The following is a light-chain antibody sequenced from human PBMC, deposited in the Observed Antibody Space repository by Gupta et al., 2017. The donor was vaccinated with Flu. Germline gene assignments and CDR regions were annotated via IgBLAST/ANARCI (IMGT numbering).Light chain of an antibody. Sequence: QSVLTLPPSASAAPGQKVTISCSGSSSNIGSNYVSWYQQLPGTDPKLPIFENKKRPSGIPDRFSCSKAGTAATLGITGLRTGGEADYYWGRWDSRLGGVFGGGTRLTVL. V-gene: IGLV1-51*02. CDR1: SSNIGSNY. CDR2: ENK. J-gene: IGLJ3*02. CDR3: GRWDSRLGGV.